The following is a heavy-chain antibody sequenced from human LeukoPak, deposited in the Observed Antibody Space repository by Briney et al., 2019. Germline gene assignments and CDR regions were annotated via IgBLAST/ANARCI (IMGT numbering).Heavy chain of an antibody. CDR2: IYNSGST. CDR1: GGSISSGGYY. D-gene: IGHD6-13*01. V-gene: IGHV4-31*03. CDR3: ARVSEQQLGLFEY. Sequence: TLSLTCTVSGGSISSGGYYWSWIRQHPGKGLEWMGYIYNSGSTYHNPSLKSRVTISVDTSKNQFSLKLSSVTAADTAVYYCARVSEQQLGLFEYWGQGTLVTVSS. J-gene: IGHJ4*02.